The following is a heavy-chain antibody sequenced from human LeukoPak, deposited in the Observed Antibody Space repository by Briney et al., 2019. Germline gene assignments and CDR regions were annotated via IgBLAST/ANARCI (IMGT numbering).Heavy chain of an antibody. CDR2: ISHDGNHK. Sequence: PGTSLRLSCAASGFTFSSGMHWVRQAPGKGLEWVAVISHDGNHKYYGDSVKGRFTISRDNSRNTLYLQMDSLKTEDTAVYYCAKGELHFNTCSFDYWGQGTLVTVSS. D-gene: IGHD1-26*01. J-gene: IGHJ4*02. V-gene: IGHV3-30*18. CDR1: GFTFSSG. CDR3: AKGELHFNTCSFDY.